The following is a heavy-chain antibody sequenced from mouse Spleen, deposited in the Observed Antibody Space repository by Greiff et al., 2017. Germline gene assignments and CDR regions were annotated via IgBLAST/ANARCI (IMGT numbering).Heavy chain of an antibody. V-gene: IGHV1-55*01. CDR3: ARENYGDYAMDY. CDR1: GYTFTSYW. J-gene: IGHJ4*01. CDR2: IYPGSGST. D-gene: IGHD1-1*02. Sequence: QVQLKQPGAELVKPGASVKMSCKASGYTFTSYWITWVKQRPGQGLEWIGDIYPGSGSTNYNEKFKSKATLTVDTSSSTAYMQLSSLTSEDSAVYYCARENYGDYAMDYWGQGTSVTVSS.